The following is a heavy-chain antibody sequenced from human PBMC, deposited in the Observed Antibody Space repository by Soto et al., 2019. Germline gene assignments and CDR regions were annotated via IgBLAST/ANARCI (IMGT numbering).Heavy chain of an antibody. CDR3: ARHYLEEYYYDSSGYPFDY. V-gene: IGHV4-39*01. D-gene: IGHD3-22*01. J-gene: IGHJ4*02. Sequence: SETLSVTWPVSCGSISSSSYYWGLIHQPPWKGLEWIGSIYYSGSTYYNPSLKSRVTISVDTSKNQFSLKLSSVTAADTAVYYCARHYLEEYYYDSSGYPFDYWGQGTLVTVSS. CDR1: CGSISSSSYY. CDR2: IYYSGST.